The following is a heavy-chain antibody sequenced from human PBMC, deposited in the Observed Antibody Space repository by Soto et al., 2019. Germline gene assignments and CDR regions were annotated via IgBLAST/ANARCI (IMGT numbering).Heavy chain of an antibody. Sequence: ASVKVSCKASGYTFTSYAMHWVRRAPGQRLEWMGWINAGNGNTKYSQKFQGRVTITRDTSASTAYMELSSLRSEDTAVYYCARVVAGTVYYFDYWGQGTLVTVSS. V-gene: IGHV1-3*01. CDR2: INAGNGNT. D-gene: IGHD6-19*01. J-gene: IGHJ4*02. CDR1: GYTFTSYA. CDR3: ARVVAGTVYYFDY.